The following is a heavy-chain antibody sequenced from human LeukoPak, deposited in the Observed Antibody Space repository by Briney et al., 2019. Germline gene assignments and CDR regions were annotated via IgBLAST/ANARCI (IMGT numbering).Heavy chain of an antibody. J-gene: IGHJ4*02. CDR1: GFTFDDYG. V-gene: IGHV3-20*04. Sequence: GGSLRLSCAASGFTFDDYGMSWVRQAPGKGLEWVSGINGNGGSTGYADSVKGRFTISRDNAKNSLYLQMNSLRAEDTALYYCARDSSRLLWFGELLYGTYYFDYWGQGTLVTVSS. CDR3: ARDSSRLLWFGELLYGTYYFDY. D-gene: IGHD3-10*01. CDR2: INGNGGST.